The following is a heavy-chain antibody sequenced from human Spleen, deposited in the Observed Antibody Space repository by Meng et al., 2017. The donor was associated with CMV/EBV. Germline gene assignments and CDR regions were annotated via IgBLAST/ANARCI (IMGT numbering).Heavy chain of an antibody. CDR3: VRTHYSHGMDV. CDR1: GYTFTSYD. J-gene: IGHJ6*02. CDR2: MNPNSGNT. V-gene: IGHV1-8*01. Sequence: ASVKVSCKASGYTFTSYDINWVRQATGQGLEWMGWMNPNSGNTGYAQKFQGRVTMTTDTSTTTAYLELRSLRSDDTAVYYCVRTHYSHGMDVWGQGTTVTVSS.